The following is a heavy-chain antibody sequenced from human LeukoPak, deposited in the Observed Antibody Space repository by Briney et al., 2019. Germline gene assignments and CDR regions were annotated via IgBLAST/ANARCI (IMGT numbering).Heavy chain of an antibody. Sequence: GVSLRLSCAAPGFTFTGYSMNWVRQPPGKGREWGSYISSSSSVLPYADSVKGRFTISRDNAKKSLYLQMNSLRDEDTAVYYCVRETMYAFDMWGQGTIVTVSS. CDR2: ISSSSSVL. J-gene: IGHJ3*02. CDR3: VRETMYAFDM. CDR1: GFTFTGYS. D-gene: IGHD1-1*01. V-gene: IGHV3-48*02.